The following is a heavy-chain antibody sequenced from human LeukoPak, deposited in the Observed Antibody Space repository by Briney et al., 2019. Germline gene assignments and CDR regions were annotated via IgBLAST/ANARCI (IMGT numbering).Heavy chain of an antibody. J-gene: IGHJ4*02. Sequence: GGSLRLSCAASGFTFSSYSMNWVRQAPGKGLEWVAVISYDGSNKYYADSVKGRFTISRDNSKNTLYLQMNSLRAEDTAVYYCARDRKTTRRIFDYWGQGTLVTVSS. CDR1: GFTFSSYS. CDR2: ISYDGSNK. D-gene: IGHD4-11*01. V-gene: IGHV3-30*03. CDR3: ARDRKTTRRIFDY.